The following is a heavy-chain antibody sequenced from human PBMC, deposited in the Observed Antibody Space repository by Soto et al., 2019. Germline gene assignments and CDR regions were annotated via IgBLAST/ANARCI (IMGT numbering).Heavy chain of an antibody. CDR3: ARVRSGDYAYYGMDV. D-gene: IGHD4-17*01. Sequence: QVQLQESGPGLVKPSQTLSLTCTVSGGSISSGGYYWSWIRQHPGKGLEWIGYIYYSGSTYYNPSLKSRVTISVDTSKNQFSLKLSSVTAADTAVYYCARVRSGDYAYYGMDVWGQGTTVTVSS. J-gene: IGHJ6*02. CDR1: GGSISSGGYY. V-gene: IGHV4-31*03. CDR2: IYYSGST.